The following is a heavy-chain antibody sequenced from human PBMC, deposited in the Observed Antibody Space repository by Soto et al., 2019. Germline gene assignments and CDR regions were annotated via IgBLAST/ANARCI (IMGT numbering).Heavy chain of an antibody. Sequence: SETLSLTCTVSGGSISSYYWSWIRQPPGKGLEWIGYIYYSGSTNYKSSLKSRVTISVDTSKNQFSLKLNSVTAADTAVYFCAKGPPYDYWGQGNLVTVSS. CDR3: AKGPPYDY. V-gene: IGHV4-59*01. CDR1: GGSISSYY. J-gene: IGHJ4*02. CDR2: IYYSGST.